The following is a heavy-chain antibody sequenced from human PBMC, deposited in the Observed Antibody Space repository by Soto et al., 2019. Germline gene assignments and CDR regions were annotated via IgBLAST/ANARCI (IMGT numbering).Heavy chain of an antibody. D-gene: IGHD3-3*02. Sequence: LRLSCAASGFTFSSYAMHWVRQAPGKGLEWVAVISYDGSNKYYADSVKGRFTISRDNSKNTLYLQMNGLRAEDTAVYYCARDLAELGYYGMDVWGQGTTVTVSS. J-gene: IGHJ6*02. CDR1: GFTFSSYA. CDR3: ARDLAELGYYGMDV. V-gene: IGHV3-30-3*01. CDR2: ISYDGSNK.